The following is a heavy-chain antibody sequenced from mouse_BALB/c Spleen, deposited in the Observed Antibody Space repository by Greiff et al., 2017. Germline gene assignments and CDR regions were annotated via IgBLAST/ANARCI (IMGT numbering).Heavy chain of an antibody. CDR1: GFTFSSYA. D-gene: IGHD1-2*01. J-gene: IGHJ1*01. V-gene: IGHV5-6-5*01. Sequence: EVQVVESGGGLVKPGGSLKLSCAASGFTFSSYAMSWVRQTPEKRLEWVASISSGGSTYYPDSVKGRFTISRDNARNILYLQMSSLRSEDTAMYYCARGSSPTARYFDVWGAGTTVTVSS. CDR3: ARGSSPTARYFDV. CDR2: ISSGGST.